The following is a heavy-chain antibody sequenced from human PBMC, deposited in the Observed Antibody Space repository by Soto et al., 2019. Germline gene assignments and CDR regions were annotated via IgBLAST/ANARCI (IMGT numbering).Heavy chain of an antibody. CDR3: ARVHRHEDFWNDYVPYYFDY. D-gene: IGHD3-3*01. CDR1: GDSISSYY. J-gene: IGHJ4*02. V-gene: IGHV4-59*01. Sequence: SETLSLTCTVSGDSISSYYWNWIRQPPGKGLEWIGYVSYSGSTNYNPSLKSRVTIGVDTSKNQLSLRLSSVTPADTAVYYCARVHRHEDFWNDYVPYYFDYWDQGTLVTVSS. CDR2: VSYSGST.